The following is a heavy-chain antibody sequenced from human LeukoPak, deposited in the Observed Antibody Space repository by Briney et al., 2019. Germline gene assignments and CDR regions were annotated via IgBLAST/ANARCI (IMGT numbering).Heavy chain of an antibody. J-gene: IGHJ4*02. CDR2: INAGNGNT. V-gene: IGHV1-3*01. CDR3: ARETVWFGELLSHYFDY. D-gene: IGHD3-10*01. CDR1: GYTFTSYA. Sequence: GASVKVSCKASGYTFTSYAMHWVRQAPGQRLEWMGWINAGNGNTKYSQKFQGRVTITRDTSASTAYMELSSLRSEDTAVYYCARETVWFGELLSHYFDYWGQGTLVTVSS.